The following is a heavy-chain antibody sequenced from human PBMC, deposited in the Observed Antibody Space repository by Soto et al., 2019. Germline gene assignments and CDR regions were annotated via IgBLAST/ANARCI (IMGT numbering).Heavy chain of an antibody. CDR2: ISYDGSNK. D-gene: IGHD3-10*01. CDR1: GFTFSSYA. J-gene: IGHJ6*02. CDR3: ARDREVRGVSYNYYYYYGMDV. V-gene: IGHV3-30-3*01. Sequence: GGSLRLSCAASGFTFSSYAMHWVRQAPGKGLEWVAVISYDGSNKYYADSVKGRFTSSRDNSKNTLYMQMNSLRAEDTAVYYCARDREVRGVSYNYYYYYGMDVWGQGTTVTVSS.